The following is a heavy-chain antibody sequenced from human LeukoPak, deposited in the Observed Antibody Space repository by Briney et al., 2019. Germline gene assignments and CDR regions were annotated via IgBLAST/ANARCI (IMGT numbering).Heavy chain of an antibody. CDR3: ARDFDAAAAAYYFDY. V-gene: IGHV3-30-3*01. J-gene: IGHJ4*02. CDR1: GFTFSSYW. CDR2: ISYNGNNK. Sequence: GGSLRLSCAASGFTFSSYWMNWARQAPGKGLEWVAVISYNGNNKYYADSVKGRFTISRDNSKNTLYLQMNSPRAEDTAVYYCARDFDAAAAAYYFDYWGQGTLVTVSS. D-gene: IGHD6-13*01.